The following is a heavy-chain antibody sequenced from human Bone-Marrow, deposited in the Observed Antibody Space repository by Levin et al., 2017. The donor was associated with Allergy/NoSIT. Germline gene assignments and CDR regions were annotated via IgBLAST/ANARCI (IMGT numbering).Heavy chain of an antibody. V-gene: IGHV3-33*01. CDR2: IWYDGSNK. D-gene: IGHD1-1*01. Sequence: LSLTCAASGFTFSSYGMHWVRQAPGKGLEWVAVIWYDGSNKYYADSVKGRFTISRDNSKNTLYLQMNSLRAEDTAVYYCAREIPGTTQRSKNHIRASSMDVWGQGTTVTVSS. J-gene: IGHJ6*02. CDR1: GFTFSSYG. CDR3: AREIPGTTQRSKNHIRASSMDV.